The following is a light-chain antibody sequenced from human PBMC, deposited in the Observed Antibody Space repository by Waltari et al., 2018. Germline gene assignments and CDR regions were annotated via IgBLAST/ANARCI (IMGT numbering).Light chain of an antibody. J-gene: IGLJ2*01. CDR3: QSYDNTNHVV. Sequence: NFMLTQPHSVSESPGVTVTISCTRSSCRIAGNFVQWYQQRPCSAPSIVIYEFSQRPSGVPDRFSGSIDSSSNSASLTISGLKTEDEADYYCQSYDNTNHVVFGGGTKLTVL. CDR1: SCRIAGNF. V-gene: IGLV6-57*04. CDR2: EFS.